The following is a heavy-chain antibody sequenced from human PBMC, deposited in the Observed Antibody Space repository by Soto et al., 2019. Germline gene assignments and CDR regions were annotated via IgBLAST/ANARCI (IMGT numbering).Heavy chain of an antibody. D-gene: IGHD2-15*01. CDR2: ISYDGSNK. V-gene: IGHV3-30-3*01. J-gene: IGHJ6*02. CDR3: ARGRYCSGGSCYSWWNYYGMDV. CDR1: GFTFSSYA. Sequence: QVQLVESGGGVVQPGRSLRLSCAASGFTFSSYAMHWVRQAPGKGLEWVAVISYDGSNKYYADSVKGRFTISRDNSKNTRYLQMNSLRAEDTAVYYCARGRYCSGGSCYSWWNYYGMDVWGQGTTVTVSS.